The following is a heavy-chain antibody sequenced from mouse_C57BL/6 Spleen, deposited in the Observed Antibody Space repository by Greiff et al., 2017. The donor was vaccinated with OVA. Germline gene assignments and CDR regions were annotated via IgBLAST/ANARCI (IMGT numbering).Heavy chain of an antibody. CDR2: ISSGGSYT. CDR3: ARHYYGSEDFDY. J-gene: IGHJ2*01. Sequence: DVHLVESGGDLVKPGGSLKLSCAASGFTFSSYGMSWVRQTPDKRLEWVATISSGGSYTYYPDSVKGRFTISRDNAKNTLYLQMSSLKSEDTAMYYCARHYYGSEDFDYWGQGTTLTVSS. CDR1: GFTFSSYG. V-gene: IGHV5-6*01. D-gene: IGHD1-1*01.